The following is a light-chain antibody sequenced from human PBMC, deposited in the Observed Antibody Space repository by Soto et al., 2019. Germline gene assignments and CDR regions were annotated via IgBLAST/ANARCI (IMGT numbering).Light chain of an antibody. J-gene: IGKJ3*01. CDR3: QQYNSHLYT. Sequence: DIQMTQSPSTLSASVGDRVTITCRASQSISSWLAWYQQKPGKAPKLLIYDASSLESGVPSRFSGSGSATEFTLTISSLQPDDFATYYCQQYNSHLYTFGPGTKVDIK. CDR1: QSISSW. CDR2: DAS. V-gene: IGKV1-5*01.